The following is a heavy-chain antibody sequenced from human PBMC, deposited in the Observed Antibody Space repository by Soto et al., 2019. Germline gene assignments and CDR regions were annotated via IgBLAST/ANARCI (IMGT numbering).Heavy chain of an antibody. Sequence: QVQLQESGPGLVKPSETLSLTCTVSGGSISSYYWSWIRHPPGKGLEWIGYIYYSGSTNYNPSLKSRVTISVDTSKNQFSLKLSSVTAADTAVYYCARDYHSGGAFDIWGQGTMVTVSS. CDR3: ARDYHSGGAFDI. V-gene: IGHV4-59*01. J-gene: IGHJ3*02. CDR2: IYYSGST. D-gene: IGHD6-19*01. CDR1: GGSISSYY.